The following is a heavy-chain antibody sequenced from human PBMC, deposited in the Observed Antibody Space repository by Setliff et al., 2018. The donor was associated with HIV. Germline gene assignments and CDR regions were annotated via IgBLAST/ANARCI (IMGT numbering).Heavy chain of an antibody. D-gene: IGHD6-6*01. CDR1: GGSISRGDYY. V-gene: IGHV4-61*09. Sequence: SETLSLTCTVSGGSISRGDYYWNWIRQPAGKGLEWIGHIYTSGSTSGSTNYNPPLKSRVTISIDTSKNQFSLQLSSVTAADTAVYYCARVSYTGSSYIDYWGQGTLVTVSS. CDR3: ARVSYTGSSYIDY. CDR2: IYTSGSTSGST. J-gene: IGHJ4*02.